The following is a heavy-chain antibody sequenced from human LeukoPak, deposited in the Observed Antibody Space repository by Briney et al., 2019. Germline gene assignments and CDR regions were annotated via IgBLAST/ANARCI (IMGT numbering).Heavy chain of an antibody. Sequence: QPGGSLRLSCAASGFTVSSNYMSWVRQAPGKGLEWVSVIYSGGSTYYADSVKGRFTISRDNSKNTLYLQMNSPRAEDTAVYYCARDSYYYDSSGYDDAFDIWGQGTMVTVSS. CDR3: ARDSYYYDSSGYDDAFDI. CDR1: GFTVSSNY. CDR2: IYSGGST. J-gene: IGHJ3*02. D-gene: IGHD3-22*01. V-gene: IGHV3-53*01.